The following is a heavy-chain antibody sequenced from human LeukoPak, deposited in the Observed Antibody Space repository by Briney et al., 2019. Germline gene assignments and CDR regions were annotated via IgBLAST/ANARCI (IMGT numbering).Heavy chain of an antibody. D-gene: IGHD3-16*01. CDR3: AKDRDDYVWGSYLGAFDI. J-gene: IGHJ3*02. Sequence: GGSLRLSCAASGFTFNTYTMNWVRQAPGKGLEWVSLISGSGGSTYYADSVKGRFTISRDNSKNTLYLQMNSLRAEDTAVFYCAKDRDDYVWGSYLGAFDIWGQGTMVTISS. CDR1: GFTFNTYT. CDR2: ISGSGGST. V-gene: IGHV3-23*01.